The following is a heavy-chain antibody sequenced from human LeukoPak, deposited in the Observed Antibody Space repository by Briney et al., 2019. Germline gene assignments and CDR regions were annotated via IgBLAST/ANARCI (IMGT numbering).Heavy chain of an antibody. V-gene: IGHV3-74*01. CDR2: INSDGSGT. Sequence: GGSLRLPCAASGFTFNNHWMHWVRQAPGKVLVWVARINSDGSGTNHADSVEGRFTISRDNAKNTLYLQMNSLRAEDTAVYYCTRVGNWAHGYWGQGALVTVSS. CDR3: TRVGNWAHGY. CDR1: GFTFNNHW. D-gene: IGHD1-1*01. J-gene: IGHJ4*02.